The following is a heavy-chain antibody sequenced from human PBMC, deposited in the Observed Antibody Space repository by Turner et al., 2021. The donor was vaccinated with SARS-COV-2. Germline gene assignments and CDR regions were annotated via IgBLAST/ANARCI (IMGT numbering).Heavy chain of an antibody. D-gene: IGHD2-15*01. CDR3: ARDPNSGASL. Sequence: EEQLVESGGGLVQHGGSLRLYCTASGFTFSNWMHWVRQAPGKGLEWVANIKQDGSEKYFVDSVKGRFTISRDNAKNSLYLQMNSLRAEDTAVYYCARDPNSGASLWGQGILVTVSS. CDR2: IKQDGSEK. J-gene: IGHJ4*02. V-gene: IGHV3-7*04. CDR1: GFTFSNW.